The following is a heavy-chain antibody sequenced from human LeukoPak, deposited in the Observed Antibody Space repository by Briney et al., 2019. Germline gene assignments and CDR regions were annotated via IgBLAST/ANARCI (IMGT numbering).Heavy chain of an antibody. CDR1: GGSISSYY. CDR2: MYYSGST. CDR3: ANLYRGSYVTGSFDYFNY. Sequence: SETLSLTCTVSGGSISSYYWSWIRQPPGKGLEWIGYMYYSGSTNYNPSLKSRVTISVDTSKNQFSLKLSSVTAADTAVYYCANLYRGSYVTGSFDYFNYGGQGTLVTVSS. V-gene: IGHV4-59*01. J-gene: IGHJ4*02. D-gene: IGHD1-26*01.